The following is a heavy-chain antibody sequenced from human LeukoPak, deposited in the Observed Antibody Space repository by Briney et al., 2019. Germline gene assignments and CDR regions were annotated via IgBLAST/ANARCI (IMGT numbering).Heavy chain of an antibody. CDR1: GGSISSSSYY. V-gene: IGHV4-39*01. J-gene: IGHJ3*02. CDR3: AGTMVRGVIGAFDI. CDR2: IYYSGST. Sequence: SETLSLTCTVSGGSISSSSYYWGWIRQPPGKGLEWIGSIYYSGSTYYNPSLKSRVTISVDTSKNQFSLKLSPVTAADTAVYYCAGTMVRGVIGAFDIWGQGTMVTVSS. D-gene: IGHD3-10*01.